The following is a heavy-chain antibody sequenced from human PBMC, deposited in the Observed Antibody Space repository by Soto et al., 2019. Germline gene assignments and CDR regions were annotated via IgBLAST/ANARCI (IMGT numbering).Heavy chain of an antibody. D-gene: IGHD1-26*01. V-gene: IGHV3-23*01. J-gene: IGHJ2*01. CDR3: AKSPPIVGATSQYWYFDL. Sequence: GGSLRLSCAASGFTFSSYAMSWVRQAPGKGLEWVSAISGSGGSTYYADSVKGRFTISRDNSKNTLYLQMNSLRAEDTAVYYCAKSPPIVGATSQYWYFDLWGRGTLVTVSS. CDR2: ISGSGGST. CDR1: GFTFSSYA.